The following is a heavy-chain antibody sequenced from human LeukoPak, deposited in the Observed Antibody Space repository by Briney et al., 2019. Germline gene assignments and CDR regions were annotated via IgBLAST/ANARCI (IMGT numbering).Heavy chain of an antibody. Sequence: PGGSLRLSCAASGFTFDDYGMSWVRQAPGKGLEWVSGINWNGGSTGYADSVKGRFTISRDNSKNTLYLQMSSLRAEDTAVYYCARWRNLQSEFDYWGQGTLVTVSS. D-gene: IGHD5-24*01. J-gene: IGHJ4*02. CDR1: GFTFDDYG. CDR2: INWNGGST. CDR3: ARWRNLQSEFDY. V-gene: IGHV3-20*04.